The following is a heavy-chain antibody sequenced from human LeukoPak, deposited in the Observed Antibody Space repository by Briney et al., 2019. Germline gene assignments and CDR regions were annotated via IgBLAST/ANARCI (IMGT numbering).Heavy chain of an antibody. D-gene: IGHD5-18*01. Sequence: PSQTLSLTCTVSGGSISSGDYYWSWIRQPPGKGLEWIGYIYYNGSTYYNPSLKSQLTISVDTSKNQFSLKLSSVTAADTAVYYCAREKYSYGLYYFDYWGQGTLVTVSS. CDR3: AREKYSYGLYYFDY. CDR1: GGSISSGDYY. V-gene: IGHV4-30-4*01. CDR2: IYYNGST. J-gene: IGHJ4*02.